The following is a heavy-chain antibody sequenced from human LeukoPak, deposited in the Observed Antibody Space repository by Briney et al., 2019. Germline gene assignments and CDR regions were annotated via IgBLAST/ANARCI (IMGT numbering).Heavy chain of an antibody. J-gene: IGHJ5*02. CDR3: AREGRNYYGSGSLLGRFDP. CDR1: GGSISSYY. D-gene: IGHD3-10*01. Sequence: PSGTLSLTCTVSGGSISSYYWSWIRQPPGKGLEWIGYIYYSGSTNYNPSLKSRVTISVDTSKNQFSLKLSSVTAADTAVYYCAREGRNYYGSGSLLGRFDPWGQGTLVTVSS. V-gene: IGHV4-59*01. CDR2: IYYSGST.